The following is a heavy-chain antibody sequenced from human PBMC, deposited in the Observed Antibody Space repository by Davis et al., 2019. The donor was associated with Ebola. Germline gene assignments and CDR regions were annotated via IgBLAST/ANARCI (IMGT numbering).Heavy chain of an antibody. Sequence: MPSETLSLTCAVSGGSISSSNWSSCASQPPGNGLEWFGEIYHSGRTNYNPSLKSRVTISVDKSKNQFSLKLSSVTAADTAVYYCARMYMITLGGVIVTTYYFDYWGQGTLVTVSS. V-gene: IGHV4-4*02. CDR1: GGSISSSNW. D-gene: IGHD3-16*02. J-gene: IGHJ4*02. CDR2: IYHSGRT. CDR3: ARMYMITLGGVIVTTYYFDY.